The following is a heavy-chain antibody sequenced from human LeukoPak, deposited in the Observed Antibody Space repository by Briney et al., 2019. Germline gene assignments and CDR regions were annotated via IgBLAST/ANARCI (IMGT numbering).Heavy chain of an antibody. CDR2: INPNSGGT. D-gene: IGHD4-11*01. CDR1: GYTFTGYY. V-gene: IGHV1-2*02. Sequence: GASVNVSCKASGYTFTGYYMHWVRQAPGQGLEWMGWINPNSGGTNYAQKFQGRVTMTRDTSISTAHMELSRLRSDDTAVYYCARPRMRQYYFDYWGQGTLVTVSS. CDR3: ARPRMRQYYFDY. J-gene: IGHJ4*02.